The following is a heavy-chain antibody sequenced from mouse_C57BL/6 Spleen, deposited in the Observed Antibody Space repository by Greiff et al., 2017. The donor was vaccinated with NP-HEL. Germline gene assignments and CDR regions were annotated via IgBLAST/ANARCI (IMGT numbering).Heavy chain of an antibody. CDR3: ARAGDYYGSSIFDY. V-gene: IGHV1-26*01. J-gene: IGHJ2*01. CDR2: INPNNGGT. CDR1: GYTFTDYY. D-gene: IGHD1-1*01. Sequence: VQLQQSGPELVKPGASVKISCKASGYTFTDYYMNWVKQSHGKSLEWIGDINPNNGGTSYNQKFKGKATLTVDKSSSTAYMELRSLTSEDSAVYYCARAGDYYGSSIFDYWGQGTTLTVSS.